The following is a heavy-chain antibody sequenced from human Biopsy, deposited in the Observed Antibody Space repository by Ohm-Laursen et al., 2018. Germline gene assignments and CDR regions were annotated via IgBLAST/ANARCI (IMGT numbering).Heavy chain of an antibody. D-gene: IGHD3-10*01. CDR1: GYTFTEYS. CDR3: ARDRMVTIITLVRADTFDI. V-gene: IGHV1-2*02. CDR2: VNPNSGAT. J-gene: IGHJ3*02. Sequence: ASVKVSCKASGYTFTEYSLHWVRQAPGQGLEWMGWVNPNSGATNYAQKFQGRVTMTSDTSISTAYIELRRLISDDTAVYFCARDRMVTIITLVRADTFDIWGQGTLVSVSS.